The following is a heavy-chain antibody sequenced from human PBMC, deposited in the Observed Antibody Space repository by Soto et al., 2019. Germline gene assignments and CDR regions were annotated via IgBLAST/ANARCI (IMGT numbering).Heavy chain of an antibody. CDR1: GFTFRDYA. V-gene: IGHV3-23*01. CDR3: GKERRGSGWSVCNF. Sequence: GGSRRLSGKVSGFTFRDYAMSWVRQAPGKGLEWVSDISGNGGDARHADSVKGRFTISRDNSRDTLYLQLNSLRVDDTAVYYCGKERRGSGWSVCNFWGQGTLVTVSS. J-gene: IGHJ4*02. CDR2: ISGNGGDA. D-gene: IGHD6-19*01.